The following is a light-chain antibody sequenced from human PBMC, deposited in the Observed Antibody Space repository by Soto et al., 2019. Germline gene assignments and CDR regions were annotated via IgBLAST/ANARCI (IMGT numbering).Light chain of an antibody. Sequence: QSALTQPASVSGSPGQSITISCTGTSSDVGGYNYVSWYQQHPGKAPKLMIYDVSNRPSGVSNRFSGSKSGNTASLTISGLQDEDVADYYCSSYTSSSTLDVFGTGTKLTVL. J-gene: IGLJ1*01. CDR1: SSDVGGYNY. CDR3: SSYTSSSTLDV. V-gene: IGLV2-14*01. CDR2: DVS.